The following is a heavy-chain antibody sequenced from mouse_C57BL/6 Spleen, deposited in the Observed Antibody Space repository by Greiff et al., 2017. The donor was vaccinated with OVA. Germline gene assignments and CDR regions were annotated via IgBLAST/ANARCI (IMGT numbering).Heavy chain of an antibody. Sequence: EVQVVESGGGLVKPGGSLKLSCAASGFTFSSYTMSWVRQTPEKRLEWVATISGGGGNTYYPDSVKGRFTISRDNAKNTLYLQMSSLRSDDTASYYCARRSITTLVLDYWGQGTTLTVSS. CDR1: GFTFSSYT. D-gene: IGHD1-1*01. V-gene: IGHV5-9*01. CDR2: ISGGGGNT. CDR3: ARRSITTLVLDY. J-gene: IGHJ2*01.